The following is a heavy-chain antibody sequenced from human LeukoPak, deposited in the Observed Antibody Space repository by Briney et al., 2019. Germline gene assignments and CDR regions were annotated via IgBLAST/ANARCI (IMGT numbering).Heavy chain of an antibody. Sequence: PSETLSLTCTVSGGSISPYYWSWIRQPPGKGLEWIGYNRYSGNSNYNPSLESRVTISIDTSKNQFSLRLSSVTAADTAIYYCARSPIIGGDNYVILYDSWGQGALVTVSS. V-gene: IGHV4-59*08. D-gene: IGHD5-24*01. J-gene: IGHJ4*02. CDR1: GGSISPYY. CDR2: NRYSGNS. CDR3: ARSPIIGGDNYVILYDS.